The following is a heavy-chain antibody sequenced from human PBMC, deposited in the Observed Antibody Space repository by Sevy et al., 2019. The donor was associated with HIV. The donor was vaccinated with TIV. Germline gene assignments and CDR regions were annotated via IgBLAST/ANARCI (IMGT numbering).Heavy chain of an antibody. J-gene: IGHJ5*02. CDR2: IYPGDSDT. CDR3: ARRTMVRGVIISDRWFDP. V-gene: IGHV5-51*01. D-gene: IGHD3-10*01. Sequence: GESLKISCKGSGYSFTSYWIGWVRQMPGKGLEWMGIIYPGDSDTRYSPSFQGQVTISADKSISTAYLQWSSLKASDTAMYYCARRTMVRGVIISDRWFDPWGQGTLVTVSS. CDR1: GYSFTSYW.